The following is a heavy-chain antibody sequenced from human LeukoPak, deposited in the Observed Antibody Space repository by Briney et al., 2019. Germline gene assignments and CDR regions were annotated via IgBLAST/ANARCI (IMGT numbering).Heavy chain of an antibody. CDR3: ARDGCGGDCYFDY. V-gene: IGHV3-21*01. CDR2: ISSSSSYI. D-gene: IGHD2-21*02. J-gene: IGHJ4*02. Sequence: GGSLRLSCAASGFTFSSYSMNWVRQAPGKGLEWVSSISSSSSYIYYADSVKGRFTISRDNAKNSLYLQMNSLRAEDTAVYFCARDGCGGDCYFDYWGQGTLVTVSS. CDR1: GFTFSSYS.